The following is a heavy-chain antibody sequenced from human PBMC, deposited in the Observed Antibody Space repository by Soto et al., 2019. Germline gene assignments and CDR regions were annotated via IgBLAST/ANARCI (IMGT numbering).Heavy chain of an antibody. D-gene: IGHD2-15*01. CDR1: GFTFSSYA. CDR3: ATDRSEVASPILSPPDYYYGMDV. V-gene: IGHV3-30-3*01. CDR2: ISYDGSNK. Sequence: GGSLRLSCAASGFTFSSYAMHWVRQAPGKGLEWVAVISYDGSNKYYADSVKGRFTISRDNSKNTLYLQMNSLRAEDTAVYYCATDRSEVASPILSPPDYYYGMDVWGQGTTVTVSS. J-gene: IGHJ6*02.